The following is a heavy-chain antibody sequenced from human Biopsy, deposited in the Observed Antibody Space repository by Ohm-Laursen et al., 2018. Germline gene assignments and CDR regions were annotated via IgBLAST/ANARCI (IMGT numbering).Heavy chain of an antibody. V-gene: IGHV4-34*08. CDR3: GNEVHGRDY. CDR1: GKTFSAYH. J-gene: IGHJ4*02. CDR2: INQAGTT. Sequence: SDTLSLTCPVFGKTFSAYHWSWIRQPPGQGLDCIGQINQAGTTNYNPSLKSRVSISADASTYEFSLRLTSVTAADTAVYLCGNEVHGRDYWGLGAQVTVSS. D-gene: IGHD2-15*01.